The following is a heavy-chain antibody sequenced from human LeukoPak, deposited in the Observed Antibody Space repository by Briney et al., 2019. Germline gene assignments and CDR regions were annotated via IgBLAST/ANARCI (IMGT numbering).Heavy chain of an antibody. CDR3: ARGDTNRGNFDS. CDR2: ITTSGSTK. CDR1: GFTFSNYD. V-gene: IGHV3-48*03. J-gene: IGHJ4*02. D-gene: IGHD1-14*01. Sequence: GGSLRLSCEASGFTFSNYDMNWVRQAPGKGLEWVSHITTSGSTKYYADSVKGRFTISRDNAKNSLYLQMDSLRAEDTAVYYCARGDTNRGNFDSWGQGTLVTVSS.